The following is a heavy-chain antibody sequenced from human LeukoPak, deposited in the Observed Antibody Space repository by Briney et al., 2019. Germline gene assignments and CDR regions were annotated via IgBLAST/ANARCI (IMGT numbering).Heavy chain of an antibody. V-gene: IGHV4-38-2*01. D-gene: IGHD6-13*01. Sequence: SETLSLTCAVSGYSISSGYYWGWIRQPPGKGLEWIGSIYHSGNTYYNPSLKSRVTISVDTSKNQFSLKLSSVTAADTAVYYCARQSTSSWYDYWGQGTLVIVSS. J-gene: IGHJ4*02. CDR1: GYSISSGYY. CDR2: IYHSGNT. CDR3: ARQSTSSWYDY.